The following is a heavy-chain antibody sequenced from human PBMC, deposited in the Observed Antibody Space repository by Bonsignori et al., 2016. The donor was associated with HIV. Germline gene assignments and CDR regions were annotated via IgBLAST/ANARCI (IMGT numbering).Heavy chain of an antibody. Sequence: GESLKISCAASGFTFSNSEMNWVRQSPGKGLEWVSYINSGGNTKHYADSVKGRFTISRDNAKNSLDLQMNSLSAEDTAIYYCARAQTGHSSGSSSYYYYYMDVWGKGTTVTVSS. CDR2: INSGGNTK. CDR3: ARAQTGHSSGSSSYYYYYMDV. CDR1: GFTFSNSE. V-gene: IGHV3-48*03. J-gene: IGHJ6*03. D-gene: IGHD6-19*01.